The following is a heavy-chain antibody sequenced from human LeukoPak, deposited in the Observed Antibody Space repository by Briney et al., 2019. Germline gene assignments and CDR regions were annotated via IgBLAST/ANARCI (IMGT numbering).Heavy chain of an antibody. Sequence: GGSLRLSCAASGFTVNSNHMSWVRQAPGKGLEWVSIIYSSNNTYYADSVKGRFTVSRDDSRNMLYLQMSSLRADDTAVYYCTRDHGSGSCDHWGQGTLVTVSS. CDR3: TRDHGSGSCDH. CDR1: GFTVNSNH. D-gene: IGHD3-10*01. V-gene: IGHV3-53*01. CDR2: IYSSNNT. J-gene: IGHJ4*02.